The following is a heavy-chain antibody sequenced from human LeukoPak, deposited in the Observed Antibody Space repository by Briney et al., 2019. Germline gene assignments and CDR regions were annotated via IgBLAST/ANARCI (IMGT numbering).Heavy chain of an antibody. V-gene: IGHV3-7*03. D-gene: IGHD1-26*01. CDR2: IKQDEGSEK. J-gene: IGHJ4*02. CDR3: ARGGGNFDY. CDR1: GFILSNSW. Sequence: GGSLRLSCAAPGFILSNSWMSWVRQAPGKGLEWVANIKQDEGSEKYYVDSVKGRFTISRDNAKNSLYLQMNNLRAEDTAVCYCARGGGNFDYWGQGTLVTVSS.